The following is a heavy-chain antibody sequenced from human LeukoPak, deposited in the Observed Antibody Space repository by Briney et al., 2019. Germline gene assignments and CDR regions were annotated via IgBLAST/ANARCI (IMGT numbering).Heavy chain of an antibody. V-gene: IGHV4-59*01. CDR3: ARDAPGYSSSWYPSHFDY. Sequence: SETLSLTCTVSGGSISSYYWSWIRQPPGKGLEWIGYIYYSGSTNYNPSLKSRVTISVDTSKNQFSLKLSSVTAADTAVYYCARDAPGYSSSWYPSHFDYWGQGTLVTVSS. CDR1: GGSISSYY. D-gene: IGHD6-13*01. CDR2: IYYSGST. J-gene: IGHJ4*02.